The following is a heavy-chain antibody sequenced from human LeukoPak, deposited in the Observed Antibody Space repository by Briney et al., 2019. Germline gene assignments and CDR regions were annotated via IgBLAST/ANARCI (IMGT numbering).Heavy chain of an antibody. CDR3: ARNMASGSVWYIRRGDYYYYGMDV. CDR2: ISYDGSNK. D-gene: IGHD6-13*01. CDR1: GFTFSSYA. V-gene: IGHV3-30*07. Sequence: GRSLRPSCEASGFTFSSYAMHWVRQAPGKGLGLVAVISYDGSNKYYADSVKGPLTIPRDNSNNTLYLQMNSLRAEDTAVYCSARNMASGSVWYIRRGDYYYYGMDVWGKGTTVTVSS. J-gene: IGHJ6*04.